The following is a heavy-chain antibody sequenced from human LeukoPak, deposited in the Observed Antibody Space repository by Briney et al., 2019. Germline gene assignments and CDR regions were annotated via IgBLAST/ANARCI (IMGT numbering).Heavy chain of an antibody. V-gene: IGHV1-69*05. CDR2: IIPIFGTA. D-gene: IGHD3-22*01. CDR1: GGTFSSYA. J-gene: IGHJ4*02. Sequence: SVKVSCKASGGTFSSYAISWVRQAPGQGLEWMGGIIPIFGTANYAQKFQGRVTITTDEPTSTAYMELSSLRSEDTAVYYCARDRAPANRSADYYDSSGYYLDYWGQGTLVTVSS. CDR3: ARDRAPANRSADYYDSSGYYLDY.